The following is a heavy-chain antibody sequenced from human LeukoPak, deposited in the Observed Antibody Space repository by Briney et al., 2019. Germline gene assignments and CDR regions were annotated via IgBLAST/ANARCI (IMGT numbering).Heavy chain of an antibody. CDR2: KYYRSKWSN. V-gene: IGHV6-1*01. Sequence: SQTLSLTCAISGDSVSSNRFTWNWIRQAPSRGLEWLGRKYYRSKWSNDYSESVKSRITISPDTSKNQFSLQLKSVTPEDTAVYYCARVSGGAFEYWGQGTLVTVSS. CDR3: ARVSGGAFEY. D-gene: IGHD2-21*01. CDR1: GDSVSSNRFT. J-gene: IGHJ4*02.